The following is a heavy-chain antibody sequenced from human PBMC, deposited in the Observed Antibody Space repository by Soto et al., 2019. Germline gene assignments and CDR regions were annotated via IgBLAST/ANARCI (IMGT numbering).Heavy chain of an antibody. CDR2: ISSSSSYI. V-gene: IGHV3-21*01. CDR3: ARDWSYSSGWSSNPWFDH. CDR1: RFTFSSYS. J-gene: IGHJ5*02. D-gene: IGHD6-19*01. Sequence: GSLRLSCAASRFTFSSYSINWVRQTPLKGLEWVSSISSSSSYIYYADSVKGRFTISRDNAKNSLYLQMNSLRAEDTAVYYCARDWSYSSGWSSNPWFDHWGQGTLVTVSS.